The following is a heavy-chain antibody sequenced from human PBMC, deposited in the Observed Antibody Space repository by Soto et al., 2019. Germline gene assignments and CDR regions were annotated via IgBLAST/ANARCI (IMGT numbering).Heavy chain of an antibody. V-gene: IGHV4-34*01. CDR2: INHSGST. J-gene: IGHJ4*02. CDR3: ARGYSRNFDY. D-gene: IGHD6-13*01. CDR1: GGSFSGYY. Sequence: QVQLQQWGAGLLKPSETLSLTCTVYGGSFSGYYWNWIRQPPGKGLEWIGEINHSGSTNYNPSLKSRVTISVDTSKNQCSLKLSSVTAADTAVYYCARGYSRNFDYWGQGTLVTVSS.